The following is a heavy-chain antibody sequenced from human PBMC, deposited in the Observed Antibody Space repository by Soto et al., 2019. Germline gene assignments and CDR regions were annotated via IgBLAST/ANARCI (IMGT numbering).Heavy chain of an antibody. J-gene: IGHJ6*03. CDR1: GGSISSYY. D-gene: IGHD3-10*01. Sequence: SETLSLTCTVSGGSISSYYWSWIRQPPGKGLEWIGYIYYSGSTNYNPSLKSRVTISVDTSKNQFSLKLSSVTAADTAVYYCARLRVEYYYGSGSNYYYMDGWGKGTTLTVSS. CDR3: ARLRVEYYYGSGSNYYYMDG. V-gene: IGHV4-59*08. CDR2: IYYSGST.